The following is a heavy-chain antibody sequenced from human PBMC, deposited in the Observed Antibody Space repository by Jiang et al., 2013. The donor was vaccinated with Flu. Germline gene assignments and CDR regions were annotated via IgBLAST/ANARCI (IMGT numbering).Heavy chain of an antibody. CDR1: GGSVSSGGYY. CDR2: IYYSGTT. Sequence: PGLVKPSQTLSLSCTVSGGSVSSGGYYWSWIRQHPGRGLEWIGYIYYSGTTYYNPSLRSPVTISLDKSKNQFSLRLSSVTAADTAVYYCARHPEGDNSDPATPFHIWGQGKMVTVSS. J-gene: IGHJ3*02. D-gene: IGHD2/OR15-2a*01. V-gene: IGHV4-31*01. CDR3: ARHPEGDNSDPATPFHI.